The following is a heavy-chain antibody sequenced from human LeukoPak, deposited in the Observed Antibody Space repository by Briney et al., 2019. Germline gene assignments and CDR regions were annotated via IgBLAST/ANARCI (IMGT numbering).Heavy chain of an antibody. CDR3: AKSLGGYNTGDYYYYGMDV. D-gene: IGHD5-24*01. CDR2: ISSDGTQK. V-gene: IGHV3-30*18. CDR1: GFTFNNYG. J-gene: IGHJ6*02. Sequence: GRSLRLSCAASGFTFNNYGMHWVRQAPGKGLEWVAVISSDGTQKYYADSVRGRVTISSDDFKKTVYLQMNSLRGEDTAVYYCAKSLGGYNTGDYYYYGMDVWGQGTTVSVSS.